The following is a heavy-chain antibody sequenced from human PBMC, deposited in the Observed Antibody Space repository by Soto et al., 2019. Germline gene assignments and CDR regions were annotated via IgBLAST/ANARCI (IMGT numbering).Heavy chain of an antibody. Sequence: GGSLRLSCAASGLTFSSYAMSWVRQAPGKGLEWVSAISGSGGSTYYADSVKGRFTISRDNSKNTLYLQMNSLRAEDTAVYYCANRPGETTNWFDPWGQGTLVTVSS. CDR3: ANRPGETTNWFDP. V-gene: IGHV3-23*01. D-gene: IGHD1-1*01. CDR1: GLTFSSYA. J-gene: IGHJ5*02. CDR2: ISGSGGST.